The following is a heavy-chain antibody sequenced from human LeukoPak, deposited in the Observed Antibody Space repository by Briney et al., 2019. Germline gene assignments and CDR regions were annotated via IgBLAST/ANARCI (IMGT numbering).Heavy chain of an antibody. CDR3: VRDPHCSGGSCYSVGFDY. Sequence: GGSLRLSCAASGFTFSTYWMSWVRQAPGKGLEWVADIKQDGSEKHYVDSVKGRFTVSRDNAKNSLYLQMNNLRAEDTAIYYCVRDPHCSGGSCYSVGFDYWGQGVLVTVSS. J-gene: IGHJ4*02. D-gene: IGHD2-15*01. V-gene: IGHV3-7*01. CDR1: GFTFSTYW. CDR2: IKQDGSEK.